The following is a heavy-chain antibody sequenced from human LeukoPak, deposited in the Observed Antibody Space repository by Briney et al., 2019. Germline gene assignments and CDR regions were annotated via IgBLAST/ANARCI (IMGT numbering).Heavy chain of an antibody. V-gene: IGHV3-21*04. CDR2: ISSSSSYI. CDR1: GFTFSSYS. J-gene: IGHJ6*03. D-gene: IGHD3-10*01. CDR3: AKDGSGSFYYMDV. Sequence: GSLRLSCAASGFTFSSYSMNWVRQAPGKGLEWVSSISSSSSYIYYADSVKGRFTISRDNAKNSLYLQMNSLRAEDTALYYCAKDGSGSFYYMDVWGKGTTVTISS.